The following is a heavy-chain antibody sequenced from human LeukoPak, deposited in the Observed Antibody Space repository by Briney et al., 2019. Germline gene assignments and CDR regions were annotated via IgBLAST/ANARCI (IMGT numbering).Heavy chain of an antibody. V-gene: IGHV3-23*01. D-gene: IGHD3-22*01. CDR1: GYTFSGGFA. J-gene: IGHJ4*02. Sequence: GGSLRLSCEVSGYTFSGGFAMSWVRQAPGKELEWVSTISATTGTIYYADSVKGRFTISRDNSKNTVYLQMKSLRADDTAVYFCAKRGVVIRVILVGFHKEAYYFDSWGQGALVTVSS. CDR2: ISATTGTI. CDR3: AKRGVVIRVILVGFHKEAYYFDS.